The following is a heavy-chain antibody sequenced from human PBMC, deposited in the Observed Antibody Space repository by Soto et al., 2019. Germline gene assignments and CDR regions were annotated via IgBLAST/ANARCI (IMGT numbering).Heavy chain of an antibody. CDR3: ARGQRWFGENPFDP. CDR2: INHSGST. J-gene: IGHJ5*02. D-gene: IGHD3-10*01. Sequence: SETLSLTCAVYGGSFSGYYWSWIRQPPGKGLEWIGEINHSGSTNYNPSLKSRVTISVDTSKNQFSLKLSSVTAADTAVYYCARGQRWFGENPFDPWGQGTLVTVS. CDR1: GGSFSGYY. V-gene: IGHV4-34*01.